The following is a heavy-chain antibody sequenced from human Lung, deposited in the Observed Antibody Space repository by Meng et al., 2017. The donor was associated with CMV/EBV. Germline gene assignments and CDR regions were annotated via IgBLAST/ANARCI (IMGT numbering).Heavy chain of an antibody. D-gene: IGHD1-1*01. Sequence: GGSLRLSCAASGSTFRTTWMSCVRQAPGKGLDWVGRIKSRNDGGTADHGTPVKGRFTISRDDSKDTLYLQMNSLKVEDTAIYYCTTGFGTAEAFWGQGPLVTVSS. CDR2: IKSRNDGGTA. CDR1: GSTFRTTW. CDR3: TTGFGTAEAF. J-gene: IGHJ4*02. V-gene: IGHV3-15*01.